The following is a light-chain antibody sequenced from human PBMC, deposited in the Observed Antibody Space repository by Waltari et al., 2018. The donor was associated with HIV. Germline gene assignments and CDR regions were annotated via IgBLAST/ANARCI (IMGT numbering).Light chain of an antibody. J-gene: IGLJ3*02. V-gene: IGLV1-44*01. CDR1: RSTTGRST. CDR2: INN. CDR3: AAWDDSLNGWV. Sequence: QSVLTQPPTAPGTTGPRVPLPCSGSRSTTGRSTLTRNHQLPGTPPKPLIYINNQRPSGVPDRFSGSKSGTSASLAISGLQSEDEADYYCAAWDDSLNGWVFGGGTKLTVL.